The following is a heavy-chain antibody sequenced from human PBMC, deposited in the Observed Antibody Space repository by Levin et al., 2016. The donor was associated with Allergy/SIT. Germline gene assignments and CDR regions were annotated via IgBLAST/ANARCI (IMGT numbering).Heavy chain of an antibody. Sequence: GESLKISCAASGFILSSYEIHWVRQAPGKGLEWVSFSNIGDTSIYYADSVKGRFTISRDNAKNSLYLQMNNLRAEDTALYQCARLFGYRMDVWGQGTTVNVFS. D-gene: IGHD3-10*01. CDR3: ARLFGYRMDV. J-gene: IGHJ6*02. CDR1: GFILSSYE. V-gene: IGHV3-48*03. CDR2: SNIGDTSI.